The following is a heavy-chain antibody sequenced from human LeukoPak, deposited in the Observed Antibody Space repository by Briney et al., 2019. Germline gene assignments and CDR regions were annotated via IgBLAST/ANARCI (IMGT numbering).Heavy chain of an antibody. CDR1: GFTFSSYA. J-gene: IGHJ5*02. V-gene: IGHV3-23*01. Sequence: PGGSLRLSCAASGFTFSSYAMGWVRQAPGKGLGWVSAISGSGGSTYYADSVKGRFTISRDNSKNTLYLQMNSLRAEDTAVYYCAKDPYCSSTSCFSYNWFDPWGQGTLVTVSS. CDR3: AKDPYCSSTSCFSYNWFDP. CDR2: ISGSGGST. D-gene: IGHD2-2*01.